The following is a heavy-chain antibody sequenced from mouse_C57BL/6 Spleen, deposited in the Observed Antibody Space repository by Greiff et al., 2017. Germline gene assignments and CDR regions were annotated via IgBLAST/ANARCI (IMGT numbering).Heavy chain of an antibody. D-gene: IGHD1-1*01. J-gene: IGHJ1*03. CDR2: IYPGDGDT. V-gene: IGHV1-82*01. CDR3: V. CDR1: GYAFSSSW. Sequence: QVQLQQSGPELVKPGASVKISCKASGYAFSSSWMNWVKQRPGKGLEWIGRIYPGDGDTNYNGKFKGKATLTADKSSSTAYFCARPNYYGSSYWYFDVWGTGTTVTVSS.